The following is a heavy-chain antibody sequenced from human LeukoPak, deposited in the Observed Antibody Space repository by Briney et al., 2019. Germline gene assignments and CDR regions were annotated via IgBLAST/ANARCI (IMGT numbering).Heavy chain of an antibody. D-gene: IGHD5-18*01. CDR2: IYHSGST. Sequence: SETLSLTCAVYGGSFSGYYWSWIRQPPGKGLEWIGEIYHSGSTNYNPSLKSRVTISVDKSKNQFSLKLSSVTAADTAVYYCARDVMVAMVTDYWGQGTLVTVSS. V-gene: IGHV4-34*01. J-gene: IGHJ4*02. CDR3: ARDVMVAMVTDY. CDR1: GGSFSGYY.